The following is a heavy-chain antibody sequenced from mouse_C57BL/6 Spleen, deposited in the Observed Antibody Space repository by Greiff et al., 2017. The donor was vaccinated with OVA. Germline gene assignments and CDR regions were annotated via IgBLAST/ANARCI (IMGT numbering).Heavy chain of an antibody. CDR1: GYAFSSSW. CDR2: IYPGDGDT. CDR3: ARSPYDYDYAMDY. V-gene: IGHV1-82*01. D-gene: IGHD2-4*01. Sequence: QVQLQQSGPELVNPGASVKISCKASGYAFSSSWMNWVKQRPGKGLEWIGRIYPGDGDTNYNGKFKGKATLTADKSSSTAYMQLSSLTSEDSAVYFCARSPYDYDYAMDYWGQGTSVTVSS. J-gene: IGHJ4*01.